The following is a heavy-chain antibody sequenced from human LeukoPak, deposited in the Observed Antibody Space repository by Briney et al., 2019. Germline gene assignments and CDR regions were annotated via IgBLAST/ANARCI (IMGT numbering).Heavy chain of an antibody. J-gene: IGHJ3*02. CDR2: IYPGDSDT. CDR1: GYSFTSYW. V-gene: IGHV5-51*01. D-gene: IGHD5-24*01. CDR3: ARPRKFDGYNDAFDI. Sequence: GESLKISCKGSGYSFTSYWIGWVRQMPGKGLEWMGIIYPGDSDTRYSPSFQGQVTISADKSISTAYLQWSSLKASDTAMYYCARPRKFDGYNDAFDIWGQGTMVTVSS.